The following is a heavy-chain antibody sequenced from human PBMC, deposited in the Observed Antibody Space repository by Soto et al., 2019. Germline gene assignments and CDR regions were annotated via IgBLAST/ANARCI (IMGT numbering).Heavy chain of an antibody. D-gene: IGHD6-13*01. CDR2: ISSSSSYI. V-gene: IGHV3-21*01. CDR3: ARSKRRQQQLVHSDY. J-gene: IGHJ4*02. Sequence: EVQLVESGGGLVKPGGSLRLSCAASGFTFSSYSMNWVRQAPGKGLEWVSSISSSSSYIYYADSVKGRFTISRDNAKNSLYLQMNSLRAEDTAVYYCARSKRRQQQLVHSDYWGQGTLVTVSS. CDR1: GFTFSSYS.